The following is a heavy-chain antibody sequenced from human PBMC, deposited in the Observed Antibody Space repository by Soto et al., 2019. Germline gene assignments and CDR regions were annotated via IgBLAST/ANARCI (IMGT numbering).Heavy chain of an antibody. Sequence: SETLSLTCTVSGGSISSSSYYWGGIRHPPGKGLEWIGSIYYSGSTYYNPSLKSRVTISVDTSKNQFSLKLSSVTAADTAVYYCARARYSSSSGFSGSYYYYGMDVWGQGTTVTVSS. CDR3: ARARYSSSSGFSGSYYYYGMDV. J-gene: IGHJ6*02. CDR2: IYYSGST. D-gene: IGHD6-6*01. V-gene: IGHV4-39*01. CDR1: GGSISSSSYY.